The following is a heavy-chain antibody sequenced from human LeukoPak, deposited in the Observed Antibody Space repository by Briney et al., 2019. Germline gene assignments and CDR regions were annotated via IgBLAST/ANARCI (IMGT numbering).Heavy chain of an antibody. J-gene: IGHJ4*02. Sequence: GGSLRLSCAASGLTFSSYGMHWVRQAPGKGLEWVAVISYDGSNKYYADSVKGRFTISRDNSKNTLYLQMNSLRAEDTVVYYCAKDPNSGYDSYYFDYWGQGTLVTVSS. D-gene: IGHD5-12*01. CDR2: ISYDGSNK. CDR3: AKDPNSGYDSYYFDY. V-gene: IGHV3-30*18. CDR1: GLTFSSYG.